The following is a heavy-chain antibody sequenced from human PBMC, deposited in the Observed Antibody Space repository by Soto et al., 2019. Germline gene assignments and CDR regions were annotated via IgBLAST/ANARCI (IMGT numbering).Heavy chain of an antibody. Sequence: QVQLQESGPGLVEPSQTLSLTCTVSGGSIRGGGYYWSWIRQRPGQVLEWLGYIYYTGSTYYNPSLKSRLTISVDMSRSQFSLRLTSLTAADTAVYYCVKDPRPQPTTVVTPGWFDPWGRGILVTVSS. J-gene: IGHJ5*02. CDR1: GGSIRGGGYY. V-gene: IGHV4-31*03. CDR2: IYYTGST. D-gene: IGHD2-21*02. CDR3: VKDPRPQPTTVVTPGWFDP.